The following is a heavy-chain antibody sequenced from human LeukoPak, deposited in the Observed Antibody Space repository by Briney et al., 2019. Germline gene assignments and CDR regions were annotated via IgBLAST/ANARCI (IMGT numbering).Heavy chain of an antibody. CDR3: TRVGDQGGLDYYYYYMDV. Sequence: GGSLRLSCTASGFTFGDHAMSWVRQAPGKGLEWVGFIRSEAYSGTTEYAASVKGRFTVSRDDSKSIAYLQMNSLETEDTAVYYCTRVGDQGGLDYYYYYMDVWGKGTTVTISS. CDR2: IRSEAYSGTT. J-gene: IGHJ6*03. D-gene: IGHD4-23*01. CDR1: GFTFGDHA. V-gene: IGHV3-49*04.